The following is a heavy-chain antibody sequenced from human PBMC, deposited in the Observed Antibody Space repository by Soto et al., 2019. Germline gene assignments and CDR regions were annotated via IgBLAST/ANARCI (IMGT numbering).Heavy chain of an antibody. CDR1: GGTFSSYA. D-gene: IGHD6-13*01. CDR3: AREGGYSCSWYKNWFDP. V-gene: IGHV1-69*01. J-gene: IGHJ5*02. Sequence: QVQLVQSGAEVKKPGSSVKVSCKASGGTFSSYAISWVRQAPGQGLEWMGGIIPIFGTANYAQKFQGRVTITADESTSTAYMELSSLRSEDTAVYYCAREGGYSCSWYKNWFDPWGQGTLVTVSS. CDR2: IIPIFGTA.